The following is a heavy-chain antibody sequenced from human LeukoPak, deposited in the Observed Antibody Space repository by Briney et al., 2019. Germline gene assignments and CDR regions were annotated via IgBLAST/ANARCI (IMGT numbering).Heavy chain of an antibody. CDR2: IFYSGNT. Sequence: PSETLSLTCTVSGGSISSSSSYWGWIRQPPGKGLEWIGSIFYSGNTYYNPSLKSRVTMSVDTSKNQFSLKLSSVTAADTAVYYCARQRFDILTEADYYYGMDVWGQGTTVTVSS. J-gene: IGHJ6*02. CDR3: ARQRFDILTEADYYYGMDV. D-gene: IGHD3-9*01. V-gene: IGHV4-39*07. CDR1: GGSISSSSSY.